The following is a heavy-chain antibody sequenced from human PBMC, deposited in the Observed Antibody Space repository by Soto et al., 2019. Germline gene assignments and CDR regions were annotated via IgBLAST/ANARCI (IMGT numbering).Heavy chain of an antibody. J-gene: IGHJ4*02. CDR3: AAGGGLPRYY. D-gene: IGHD1-26*01. Sequence: QLQLQESGSGLVKPSQTLSLTCAVSGGSISSGGYSWSWIRQPPGKGLEWIGYIYHSGSTYYNPSLKRRVTISVDTSKDQFSLKLSSVTAADTAVYYWAAGGGLPRYYWGQGTLVTVSS. CDR1: GGSISSGGYS. V-gene: IGHV4-30-2*01. CDR2: IYHSGST.